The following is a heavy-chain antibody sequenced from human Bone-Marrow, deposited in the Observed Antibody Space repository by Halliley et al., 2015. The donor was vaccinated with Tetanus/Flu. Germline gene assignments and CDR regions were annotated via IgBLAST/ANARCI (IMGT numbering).Heavy chain of an antibody. D-gene: IGHD5-12*01. V-gene: IGHV4-30-4*01. CDR2: IYYSGST. Sequence: LEWIGYIYYSGSTYYTPSLKSRVIISVDTSKNQFSLKLSSVTAADTAVYYCARAVYSGYVLDYWGQGTLVTVSS. CDR3: ARAVYSGYVLDY. J-gene: IGHJ4*02.